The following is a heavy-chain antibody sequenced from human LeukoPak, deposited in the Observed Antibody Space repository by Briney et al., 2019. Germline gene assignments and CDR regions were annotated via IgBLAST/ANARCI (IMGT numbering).Heavy chain of an antibody. CDR2: IIPIFGTA. CDR3: AGVRAAGMWYDY. D-gene: IGHD6-13*01. J-gene: IGHJ4*02. V-gene: IGHV1-69*13. Sequence: GASVKVSCKASGGTFSSYAISWVRQAPGQGLEWMGGIIPIFGTANYAQKFQGRVTITADESTSTAYMELSSLRSEDTAVYYCAGVRAAGMWYDYWGQGTLVTVSS. CDR1: GGTFSSYA.